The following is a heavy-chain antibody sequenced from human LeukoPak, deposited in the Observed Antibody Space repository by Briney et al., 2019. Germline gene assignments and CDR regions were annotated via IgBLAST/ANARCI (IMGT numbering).Heavy chain of an antibody. J-gene: IGHJ4*02. CDR1: GFTFRSHW. CDR3: ARARWGGSYCCYFDY. D-gene: IGHD1-26*01. CDR2: IKQDGSEK. Sequence: PGGSLRLSCAASGFTFRSHWMTWVRQAPGKGLEWVANIKQDGSEKYYVDSVKGRFTISRDNAKNSLYLQMNSLRAEDTAVYYCARARWGGSYCCYFDYWGQGTLVTVSS. V-gene: IGHV3-7*01.